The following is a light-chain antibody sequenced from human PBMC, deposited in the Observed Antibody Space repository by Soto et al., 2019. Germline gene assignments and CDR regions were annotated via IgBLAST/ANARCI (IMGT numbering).Light chain of an antibody. V-gene: IGKV3-20*01. J-gene: IGKJ5*01. CDR1: QSVSSSY. CDR2: GAS. Sequence: EIVLTQSPVTLSLSPGERATLSCRASQSVSSSYLAWYQQKPGQAPRLLLYGASSRATGIPDRFSGSGSGTDFTLTISRLEPEDFAVYYCQQYGSSPLITFGQGTRLEIK. CDR3: QQYGSSPLIT.